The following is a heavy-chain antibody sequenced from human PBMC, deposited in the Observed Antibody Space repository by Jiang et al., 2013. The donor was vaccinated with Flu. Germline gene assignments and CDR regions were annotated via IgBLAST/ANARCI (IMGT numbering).Heavy chain of an antibody. D-gene: IGHD2-15*01. Sequence: GSGLVKPSETLSLTCNWSGATTAHYYWSWIRQSPGKALEWIGFIYAGGDTRYNPALKSRVTMSIDTSRDQLYLKMTSVTAADTAIYFCARGYSYDLSGNHGGFDYWGQGT. V-gene: IGHV4-59*01. CDR3: ARGYSYDLSGNHGGFDY. CDR1: GATTAHYY. CDR2: IYAGGDT. J-gene: IGHJ4*02.